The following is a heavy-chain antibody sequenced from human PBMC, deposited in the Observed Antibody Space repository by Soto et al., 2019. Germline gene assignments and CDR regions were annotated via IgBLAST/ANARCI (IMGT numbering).Heavy chain of an antibody. J-gene: IGHJ5*02. CDR2: INHSGST. CDR1: GGSFSGYY. Sequence: SETLSLTCAVYGGSFSGYYWSWIRQPPGKGLEWIGEINHSGSTNYNPSLKSRVTISVDTSKNQFSLKLSSVTAADTAVYYCARDRVTMVRGARSWFDPWGQGTLVTVSS. V-gene: IGHV4-34*01. D-gene: IGHD3-10*01. CDR3: ARDRVTMVRGARSWFDP.